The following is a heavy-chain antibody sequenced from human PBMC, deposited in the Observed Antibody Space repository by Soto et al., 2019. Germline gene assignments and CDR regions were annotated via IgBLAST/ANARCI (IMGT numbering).Heavy chain of an antibody. CDR2: ISGDGSNE. J-gene: IGHJ5*02. D-gene: IGHD3-3*02. CDR1: GFTFINYA. Sequence: QERLVESGGGVVQPGRSLRLSCAVSGFTFINYAMHWVRQAPVKGLEWVALISGDGSNEYYADSVKGRLTISRDNSMNTMYLQMDCVRADDRAVYDCAGHLSHLKYGWLALWGEGSLVTVSS. V-gene: IGHV3-30-3*01. CDR3: AGHLSHLKYGWLAL.